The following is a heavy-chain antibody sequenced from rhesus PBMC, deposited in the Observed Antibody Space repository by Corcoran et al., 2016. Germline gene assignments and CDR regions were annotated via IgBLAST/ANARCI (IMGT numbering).Heavy chain of an antibody. Sequence: EVQLVESGGGLAKPGGSLRLSCAASGFTFSSYWMNWVRQTPGKGLEWFSAINMGGGSPYYADSVKGRFTISRDNSKNTLSLQMNSLRAEDTAVYYCAKDRGIAAGRFDYWGQGVLVTVSS. D-gene: IGHD6-13*01. CDR1: GFTFSSYW. CDR3: AKDRGIAAGRFDY. CDR2: INMGGGSP. J-gene: IGHJ4*01. V-gene: IGHV3S42*01.